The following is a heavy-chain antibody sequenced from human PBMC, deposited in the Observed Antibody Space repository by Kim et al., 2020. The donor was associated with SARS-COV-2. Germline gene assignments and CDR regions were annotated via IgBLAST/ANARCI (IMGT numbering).Heavy chain of an antibody. V-gene: IGHV3-15*01. Sequence: GGSLGLSCAASGFTFSNTWMSWVRQAPGKGLEWVGRIKSKTDGGTTDYAAPVNGRFTISRDDSKNTLYLQLNSLKTEDTAMYYCTAFLGGFWGHGTLVTVSS. CDR1: GFTFSNTW. CDR2: IKSKTDGGTT. CDR3: TAFLGGF. J-gene: IGHJ4*01.